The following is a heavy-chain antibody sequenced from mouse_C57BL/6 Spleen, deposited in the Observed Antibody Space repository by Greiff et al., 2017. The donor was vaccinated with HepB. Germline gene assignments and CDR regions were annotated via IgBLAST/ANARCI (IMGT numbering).Heavy chain of an antibody. CDR3: ARGRGYYWYFDV. J-gene: IGHJ1*03. CDR1: GYTFTDYN. CDR2: INPNNGGT. Sequence: EVKLMESGPELVKPGASVKIPCKASGYTFTDYNMDWVKQSHGKSLEWIGDINPNNGGTIYNQKFKGKATLTVDKSSSTAYMELRSLTSEDTAVYYCARGRGYYWYFDVWGTGTTVTVSS. V-gene: IGHV1-18*01. D-gene: IGHD2-2*01.